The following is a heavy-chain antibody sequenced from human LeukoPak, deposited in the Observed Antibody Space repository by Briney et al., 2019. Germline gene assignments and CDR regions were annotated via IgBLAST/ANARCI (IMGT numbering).Heavy chain of an antibody. CDR2: IIPIFGAA. V-gene: IGHV1-69*05. J-gene: IGHJ6*03. CDR1: GGTFSSYA. D-gene: IGHD3-3*01. CDR3: ARSFWSAQGDYYYYMDV. Sequence: SVKVSCKASGGTFSSYAISWVRQAPGQGLEWMGRIIPIFGAANYAQKFQGRVTITTDESTSTAYMELSSLRSEDTAVYYCARSFWSAQGDYYYYMDVWGKGTTVTVSS.